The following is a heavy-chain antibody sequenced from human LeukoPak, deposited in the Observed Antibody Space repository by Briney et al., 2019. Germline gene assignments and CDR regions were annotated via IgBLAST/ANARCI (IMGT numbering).Heavy chain of an antibody. Sequence: PSETLSLTCAVYGGSFSGYYWSWIRQPPGKGLEWIGSIYYSGSTYYNPSLKSRVTISVDTSKNQFSLKLSSVTAADTAVYYCARGLPPYYDFWSGYYSDNWFDPWGQGTLVTVSS. CDR2: IYYSGST. D-gene: IGHD3-3*01. CDR1: GGSFSGYY. V-gene: IGHV4-34*01. J-gene: IGHJ5*02. CDR3: ARGLPPYYDFWSGYYSDNWFDP.